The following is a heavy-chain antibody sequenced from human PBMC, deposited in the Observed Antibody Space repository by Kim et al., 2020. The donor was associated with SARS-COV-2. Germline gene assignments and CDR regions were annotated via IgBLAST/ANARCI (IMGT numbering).Heavy chain of an antibody. CDR3: AKSLGDSAYGAEGD. CDR2: INGGGATT. D-gene: IGHD5-12*01. V-gene: IGHV3-23*01. J-gene: IGHJ1*01. CDR1: GFSFNNYG. Sequence: GGSLRLSCAASGFSFNNYGMAWVRQAPGKGLEWVSGINGGGATTYYAPSVKGRFTISRDNSKNTLFLQMTSRRAEDTALYYCAKSLGDSAYGAEGDSGQ.